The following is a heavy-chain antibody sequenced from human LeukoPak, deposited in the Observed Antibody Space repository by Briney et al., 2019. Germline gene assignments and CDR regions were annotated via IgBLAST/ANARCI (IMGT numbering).Heavy chain of an antibody. CDR1: GFTFSSYW. J-gene: IGHJ4*02. Sequence: GGSLRLSCAASGFTFSSYWMGWVRQPPGKGLEWVANIKQDGNEKYYVDSVKGRFTISRDNAKNSLYLQMNSLRAEDTAVYYCVADSGGSRYWGQGTLVTVSS. CDR3: VADSGGSRY. D-gene: IGHD2-15*01. CDR2: IKQDGNEK. V-gene: IGHV3-7*01.